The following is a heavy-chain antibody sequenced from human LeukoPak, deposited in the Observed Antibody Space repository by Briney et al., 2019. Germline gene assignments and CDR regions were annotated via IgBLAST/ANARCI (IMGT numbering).Heavy chain of an antibody. V-gene: IGHV4-59*01. CDR3: ARVKGTRSFDY. Sequence: PSETLSLTCTVSGGSISSYYWSWIRQPPGTELEWIGYIYYSGSTNYNPSLKSRVTISVDTSKNQFSLKLSSVPAADTAVYYCARVKGTRSFDYWGQGTLVTVSS. J-gene: IGHJ4*02. CDR2: IYYSGST. CDR1: GGSISSYY. D-gene: IGHD2-2*01.